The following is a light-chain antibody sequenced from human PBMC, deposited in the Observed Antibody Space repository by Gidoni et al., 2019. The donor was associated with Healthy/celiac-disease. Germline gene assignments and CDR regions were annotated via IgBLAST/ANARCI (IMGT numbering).Light chain of an antibody. CDR2: WAS. CDR1: QSVLSSSNNKNY. V-gene: IGKV4-1*01. CDR3: QQYYSTPRT. Sequence: DIVMTQSPDSLAVSLGERATINCKSSQSVLSSSNNKNYLAWYQQKPGQPPKLLIYWASTRESGVPDRFSGSGSGTDFTLTISSLQAEDVAVYYCQQYYSTPRTFGQXTKVEIK. J-gene: IGKJ1*01.